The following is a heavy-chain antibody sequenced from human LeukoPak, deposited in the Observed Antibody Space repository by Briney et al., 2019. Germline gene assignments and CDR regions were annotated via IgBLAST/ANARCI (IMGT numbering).Heavy chain of an antibody. J-gene: IGHJ4*02. V-gene: IGHV3-74*01. Sequence: GGSLRLSCAASGFTFSNFWMHWVRQAPGKGLVWVSRINSDGSDTSYADSVKGRFTISRDNSKNTLYLQMNSLRAEDTAVYYCAKGGVPGTNYLDYWGQGTLVTVSS. CDR3: AKGGVPGTNYLDY. CDR1: GFTFSNFW. D-gene: IGHD6-19*01. CDR2: INSDGSDT.